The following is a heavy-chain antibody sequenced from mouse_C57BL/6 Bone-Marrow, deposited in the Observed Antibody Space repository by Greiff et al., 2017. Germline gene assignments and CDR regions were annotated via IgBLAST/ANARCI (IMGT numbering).Heavy chain of an antibody. CDR2: ISSGSSTI. CDR3: ARLTSWFAY. CDR1: GFTFSDYG. Sequence: EVKLMESGGGLVKPGGSLKLSCAASGFTFSDYGMHWVRQAPEKGLEWVAYISSGSSTIYYADTVKGRFTISRDNAKNTLFLQMTSLRSEDTAMYYCARLTSWFAYWGQGTLVTVSA. J-gene: IGHJ3*01. D-gene: IGHD4-1*01. V-gene: IGHV5-17*01.